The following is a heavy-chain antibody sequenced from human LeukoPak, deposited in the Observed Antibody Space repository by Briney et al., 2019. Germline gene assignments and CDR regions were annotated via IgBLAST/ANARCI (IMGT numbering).Heavy chain of an antibody. CDR3: ARGDYGDYVTHYYSYGMDV. Sequence: GGSLRLSCAASGFTFSSYAMHWVRQAPGKGLEWVAVISYDGSNKYYADSVKGRFTISRDNSKNTLYLQMNSLRAEDTAVYYCARGDYGDYVTHYYSYGMDVWGKGTTVTVSS. D-gene: IGHD4-17*01. CDR1: GFTFSSYA. CDR2: ISYDGSNK. J-gene: IGHJ6*04. V-gene: IGHV3-30-3*01.